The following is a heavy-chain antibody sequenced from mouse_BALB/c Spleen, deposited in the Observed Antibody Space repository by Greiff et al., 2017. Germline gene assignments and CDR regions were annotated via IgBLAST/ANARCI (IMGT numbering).Heavy chain of an antibody. Sequence: EVQGVESGPGLVKPSQSLSLTCTVTGYSITSDYAWNWIRQFPGNKLEWMGYISYSGSTSYNPSLKSRISITRDTSKNQFFLQLNSVTTEDTATYYCARRQLGPYYFDYWGQGTTLTVSS. CDR1: GYSITSDYA. CDR2: ISYSGST. J-gene: IGHJ2*01. V-gene: IGHV3-2*02. D-gene: IGHD3-2*01. CDR3: ARRQLGPYYFDY.